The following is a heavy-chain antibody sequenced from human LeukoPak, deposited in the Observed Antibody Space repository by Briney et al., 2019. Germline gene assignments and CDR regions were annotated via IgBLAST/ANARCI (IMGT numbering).Heavy chain of an antibody. V-gene: IGHV4-59*01. CDR1: GGSISGYY. CDR2: IYYSGSS. J-gene: IGHJ5*02. D-gene: IGHD4-17*01. CDR3: ARDYDYGDLRGWFDP. Sequence: SETLSLTCTVSGGSISGYYWSWIRQPPGKGLEWIGYIYYSGSSNYNPSLKSRITMSLDTSKNQFSLKLSSVTAADTAVYYCARDYDYGDLRGWFDPWGQGTLVTVSS.